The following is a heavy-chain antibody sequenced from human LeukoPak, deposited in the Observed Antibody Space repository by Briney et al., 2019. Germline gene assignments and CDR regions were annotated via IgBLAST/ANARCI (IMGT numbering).Heavy chain of an antibody. J-gene: IGHJ4*02. CDR3: ATFARDYGSSGYYNY. D-gene: IGHD3-22*01. V-gene: IGHV1-24*01. Sequence: ASVKVSCKVSGYTLTELSMHWVRQAPGKGLEWMGGFDPEDGETIYAQKFQGRVTMTEDTSTDTAYMELSSLRSEDTAVYYCATFARDYGSSGYYNYWGQGTLVTVSS. CDR2: FDPEDGET. CDR1: GYTLTELS.